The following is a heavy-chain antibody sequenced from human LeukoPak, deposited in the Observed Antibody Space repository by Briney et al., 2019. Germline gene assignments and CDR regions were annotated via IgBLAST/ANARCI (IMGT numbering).Heavy chain of an antibody. CDR1: GCTFGDYA. V-gene: IGHV3-49*03. Sequence: PGGYVRLSCTASGCTFGDYAMSWFRQAPGKGLEWVGFIRSEAYGGTTEYAASVKGRFTISRDDSKSIAYLQMNSLKTEDTAVYYCTRDRLGRAVAGYFDYWGQGTLVTVSS. J-gene: IGHJ4*02. D-gene: IGHD6-19*01. CDR2: IRSEAYGGTT. CDR3: TRDRLGRAVAGYFDY.